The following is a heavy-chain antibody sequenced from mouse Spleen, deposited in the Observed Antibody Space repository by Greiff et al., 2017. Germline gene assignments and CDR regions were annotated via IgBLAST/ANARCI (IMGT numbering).Heavy chain of an antibody. Sequence: QVQLQQSGPELVKPGASVKISCKASGYAFSSSWMNWVKQRPGQGLEWIGRIYPGDGDTNYNGKFKGKATLTADKSSSTAYMQLSSLTSVDSAVYFCAREELGLPFDYWGQGTTLTVSS. D-gene: IGHD3-1*01. CDR3: AREELGLPFDY. V-gene: IGHV1-82*01. J-gene: IGHJ2*01. CDR2: IYPGDGDT. CDR1: GYAFSSSW.